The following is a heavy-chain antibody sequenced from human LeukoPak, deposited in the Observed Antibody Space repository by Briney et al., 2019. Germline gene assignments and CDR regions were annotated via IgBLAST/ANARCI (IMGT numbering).Heavy chain of an antibody. D-gene: IGHD6-13*01. CDR1: GFTVSNNY. J-gene: IGHJ5*02. CDR3: ARVEKYTSSGPTDP. Sequence: PGGSLRLSCAASGFTVSNNYMSWVRQAPGKGLEWVSVIYSGGNTYYADSVKGRFTISRDNSKNTLFLQMHNLRAEDTAVYYCARVEKYTSSGPTDPWGQGTLVTVSS. CDR2: IYSGGNT. V-gene: IGHV3-53*01.